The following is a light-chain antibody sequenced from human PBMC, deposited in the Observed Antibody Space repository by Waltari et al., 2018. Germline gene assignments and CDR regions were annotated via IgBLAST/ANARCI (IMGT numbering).Light chain of an antibody. CDR2: DVT. V-gene: IGLV2-11*01. CDR3: CSFAGSYTWV. Sequence: QSALTQPRSVSGSPGQSVTISCTGTSSDLGTYKYVSWYQQHPGKAPKLIIHDVTNRPSGVPDRFSGSKSGNTASLTISGLQAEDEAKYFCCSFAGSYTWVFGGGTELTVL. CDR1: SSDLGTYKY. J-gene: IGLJ3*02.